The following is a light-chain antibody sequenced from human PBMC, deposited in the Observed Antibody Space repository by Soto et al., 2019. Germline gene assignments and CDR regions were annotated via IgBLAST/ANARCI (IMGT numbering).Light chain of an antibody. J-gene: IGKJ2*01. CDR3: QQYNNWPPYT. V-gene: IGKV3-15*01. CDR1: QSVYSN. Sequence: EIVMTQSPVTLSVSPGERATLSCRASQSVYSNLAWYQQKPGQAPRLLIYGASTRATGIPARFSGSGSGTECTLTISSLQSEDFAVYYCQQYNNWPPYTFGQGTKLEIK. CDR2: GAS.